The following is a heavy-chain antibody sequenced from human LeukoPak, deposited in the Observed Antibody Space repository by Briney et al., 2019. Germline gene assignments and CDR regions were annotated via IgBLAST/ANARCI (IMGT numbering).Heavy chain of an antibody. CDR1: GYTFTSYD. CDR2: MNPNSGNT. CDR3: ARAETLRYFDWSPPDYYYMDV. J-gene: IGHJ6*03. Sequence: GASVKVSCKASGYTFTSYDINWVRQATGQGLEWMGWMNPNSGNTGYAQKFQGRVTMTRNTSISTAYMELSSLRSEDTAVYYCARAETLRYFDWSPPDYYYMDVWGKGTTVTISS. D-gene: IGHD3-9*01. V-gene: IGHV1-8*01.